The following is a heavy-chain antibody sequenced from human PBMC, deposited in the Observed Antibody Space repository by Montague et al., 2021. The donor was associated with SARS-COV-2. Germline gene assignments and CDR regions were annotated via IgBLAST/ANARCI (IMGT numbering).Heavy chain of an antibody. CDR1: GFTFSSYA. D-gene: IGHD1-26*01. J-gene: IGHJ4*02. Sequence: SLRLSCAASGFTFSSYAMRWVRQAPGKGLEWVAVISYDGSNKYYADSVKGRFTISRDNSKNTLYLQMNSLRAEDTAVYYCARPRSGGYFSYFDYWGQGTLVTVSS. CDR2: ISYDGSNK. CDR3: ARPRSGGYFSYFDY. V-gene: IGHV3-30-3*01.